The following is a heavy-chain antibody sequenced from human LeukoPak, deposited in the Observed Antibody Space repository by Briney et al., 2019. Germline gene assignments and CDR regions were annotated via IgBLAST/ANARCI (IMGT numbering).Heavy chain of an antibody. CDR1: GGSISSYY. V-gene: IGHV4-4*09. CDR3: ARDFASIAARPEWWFDP. D-gene: IGHD6-6*01. J-gene: IGHJ5*02. CDR2: IYTSGST. Sequence: SETLSLTCTVSGGSISSYYWSWIRQPPGKGLEWIGYIYTSGSTNYNPSLKSRVTISVDTSKNQFSLKLSSVTAADTAVYYCARDFASIAARPEWWFDPWGQGTLVTVSS.